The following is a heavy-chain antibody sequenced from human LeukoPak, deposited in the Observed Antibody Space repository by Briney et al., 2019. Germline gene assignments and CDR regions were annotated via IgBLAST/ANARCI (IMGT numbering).Heavy chain of an antibody. D-gene: IGHD3-22*01. J-gene: IGHJ4*02. CDR1: GFTFSDYG. Sequence: GGSLRLSCAASGFTFSDYGMHWVRQAPGKGLEYVSAISGNGGSIYYANSVKGRFTISRDNSKSTVYLQMSDLRGEDTAVYYCTKAKGQSWLFSHYWGRGTLVTVSS. V-gene: IGHV3-64*01. CDR2: ISGNGGSI. CDR3: TKAKGQSWLFSHY.